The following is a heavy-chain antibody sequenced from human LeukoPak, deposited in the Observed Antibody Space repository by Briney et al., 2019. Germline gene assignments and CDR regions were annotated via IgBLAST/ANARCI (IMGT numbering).Heavy chain of an antibody. CDR1: GGSISSSSYY. CDR2: INHSGST. V-gene: IGHV4-39*07. J-gene: IGHJ4*02. CDR3: ARGVGIAAAVSVDY. D-gene: IGHD6-13*01. Sequence: SETLSLTCTVSGGSISSSSYYCGWIRQPPGKGLEWIGEINHSGSTNYNPSLKSRVTISVDTSNNQFSLKLSSVTAADTAVYYCARGVGIAAAVSVDYWGQGTLVTVSS.